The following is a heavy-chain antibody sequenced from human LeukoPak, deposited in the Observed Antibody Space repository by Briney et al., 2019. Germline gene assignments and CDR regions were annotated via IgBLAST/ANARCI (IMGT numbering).Heavy chain of an antibody. CDR1: GYTFTSYG. J-gene: IGHJ4*02. CDR3: ARVVPAQQLVDY. Sequence: ASVKVSCKASGYTFTSYGISWVRQAPGQGLEWMGWISAYNGNTNYAQKLRGRVTMTTDTSTSTAYMELRSLRSDDTAVYYCARVVPAQQLVDYWGQGTLVTVSS. CDR2: ISAYNGNT. D-gene: IGHD6-13*01. V-gene: IGHV1-18*01.